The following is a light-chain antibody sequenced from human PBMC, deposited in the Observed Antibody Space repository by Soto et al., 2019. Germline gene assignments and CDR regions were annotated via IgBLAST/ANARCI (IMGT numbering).Light chain of an antibody. V-gene: IGLV1-47*01. J-gene: IGLJ2*01. CDR3: AAWDDSLHVV. CDR2: RNN. Sequence: QTVVTQPPSASGTPGQRVTISCSGSSSNIGSNYVYWYQQLPGTAPKLLIYRNNQRPSGVPDRFSGSKSGTSASLAISGLRSEDEADYYCAAWDDSLHVVFGGGTKLTVL. CDR1: SSNIGSNY.